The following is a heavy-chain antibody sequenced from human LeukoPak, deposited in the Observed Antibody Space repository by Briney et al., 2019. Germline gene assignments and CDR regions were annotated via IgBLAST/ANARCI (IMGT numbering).Heavy chain of an antibody. Sequence: GRSLRLSCAASGFTFSSYVMHWVRQAPGKGLEWVAVISYDGSNKYYADSVKGRFTISRDNSKNTLYLQMNSLRAEDTAVYYCAKVLGGQLRFLEWLPFDYWGQGTLVTVSS. D-gene: IGHD3-3*01. J-gene: IGHJ4*02. CDR1: GFTFSSYV. CDR3: AKVLGGQLRFLEWLPFDY. CDR2: ISYDGSNK. V-gene: IGHV3-30*18.